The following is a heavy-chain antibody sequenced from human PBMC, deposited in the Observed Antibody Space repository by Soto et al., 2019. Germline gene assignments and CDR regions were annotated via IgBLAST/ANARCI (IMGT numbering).Heavy chain of an antibody. Sequence: EVQLVESGGGLVQPGGSLRLSCAASRFTFSNYWMHWVRQAPGKGLVWVSRINSDGSSTNYADSVKGRFTISRDSAKNTLYLQMNSLRAEDTAVYYCARHRDAHMDVWGQGTTVTVYS. CDR3: ARHRDAHMDV. J-gene: IGHJ6*02. CDR2: INSDGSST. V-gene: IGHV3-74*01. CDR1: RFTFSNYW.